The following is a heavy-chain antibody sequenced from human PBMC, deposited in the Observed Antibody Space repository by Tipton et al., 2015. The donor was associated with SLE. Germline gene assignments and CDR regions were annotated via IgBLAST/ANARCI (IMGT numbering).Heavy chain of an antibody. CDR1: GFTFNNYV. J-gene: IGHJ4*02. CDR2: IYSGGSTT. D-gene: IGHD6-19*01. V-gene: IGHV3-23*03. CDR3: AKEQWYEVFDY. Sequence: SLRLSCAASGFTFNNYVMSWVRQAPGKGLEWVSVIYSGGSTTYYADSVKGRFTISRDNSQNTLYVQMNSLRAEDTAVYYCAKEQWYEVFDYWGQGTLVTVSS.